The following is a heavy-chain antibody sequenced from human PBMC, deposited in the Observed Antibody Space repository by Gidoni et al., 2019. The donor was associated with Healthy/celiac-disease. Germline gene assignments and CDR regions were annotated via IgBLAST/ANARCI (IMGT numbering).Heavy chain of an antibody. D-gene: IGHD6-6*01. Sequence: EVQLVESGGGLVQPGGSLRLSCSASGFTVSSNYMSWVRQAPGKGLEWVSVIYSGGSTYYADSVKGRFTISRHNSKNTLYLQMNSLRAEDTAVYYCARFGSIAARPDPFDYWGQGTLVTVSS. CDR2: IYSGGST. CDR3: ARFGSIAARPDPFDY. V-gene: IGHV3-53*04. J-gene: IGHJ4*02. CDR1: GFTVSSNY.